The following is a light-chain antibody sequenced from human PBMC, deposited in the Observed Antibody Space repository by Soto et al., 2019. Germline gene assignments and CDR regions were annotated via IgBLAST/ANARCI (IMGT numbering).Light chain of an antibody. CDR2: DAS. V-gene: IGKV1-33*01. CDR1: QDIRNY. CDR3: QQFDNLPLT. J-gene: IGKJ5*01. Sequence: DIQMTQSPSSLSASVGDRVTITCQASQDIRNYLNWYQRKSGKAPKLLIYDASNLETGVPSRFSGSGDGTNFIFTISSLQPEDIATYYCQQFDNLPLTFGQGTRLDIK.